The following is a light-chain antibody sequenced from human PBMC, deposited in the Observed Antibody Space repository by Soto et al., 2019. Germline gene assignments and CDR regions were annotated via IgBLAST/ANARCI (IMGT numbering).Light chain of an antibody. CDR3: QQYGSSPLYT. V-gene: IGKV3-20*01. CDR1: QNINSSY. Sequence: EIVLTQSPGTLSLSPGERATLSCRASQNINSSYLAWYQQKPGQAPRLLIYGASSRATGIPDRFSGSGSGTDFTLIISRLEPEDFAVYYCQQYGSSPLYTFGQGTKLEIK. CDR2: GAS. J-gene: IGKJ2*01.